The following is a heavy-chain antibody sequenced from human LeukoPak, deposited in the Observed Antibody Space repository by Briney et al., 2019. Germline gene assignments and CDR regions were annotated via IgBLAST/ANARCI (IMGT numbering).Heavy chain of an antibody. Sequence: ASVKVSCKTSGYTFTNYYMHWVRQAPGQGLEWMGIINPSGGGTSYAQKFQGRVTMTRDASTSTVYMELSSLRSEDTAVYYCARDKEPRAHYYDSGGYYYYYGMDVWGQGTTVTVSS. J-gene: IGHJ6*02. V-gene: IGHV1-46*01. D-gene: IGHD3-22*01. CDR3: ARDKEPRAHYYDSGGYYYYYGMDV. CDR2: INPSGGGT. CDR1: GYTFTNYY.